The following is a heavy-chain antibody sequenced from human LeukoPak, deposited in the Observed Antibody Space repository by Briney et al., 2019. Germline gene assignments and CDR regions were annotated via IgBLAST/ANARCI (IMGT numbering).Heavy chain of an antibody. CDR3: ARDRRGPDV. V-gene: IGHV3-7*03. Sequence: PGGSLRLSCAASGFSFSSYWMSWVRQAPGKGLEWLANIKQDGSEKSYVDSVKGRFTISRDNAKNSLYLQMNSLRVEDTAVYYCARDRRGPDVWGQGTTVTVSS. CDR2: IKQDGSEK. CDR1: GFSFSSYW. J-gene: IGHJ6*02.